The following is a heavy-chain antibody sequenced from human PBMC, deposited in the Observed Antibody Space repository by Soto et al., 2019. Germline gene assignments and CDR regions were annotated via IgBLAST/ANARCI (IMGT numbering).Heavy chain of an antibody. V-gene: IGHV3-30*18. CDR3: AKALGELSPESFDY. CDR2: ISYDGSNE. Sequence: QVQLVESGGGVVQPGKSLRLSCAGSGFTFSNYGMHWVRQAPGKGLEWVAFISYDGSNEYYGDSVKGRVTISRDNSKNTQNLQMNRLRAEDTAVYFCAKALGELSPESFDYWGQGTLVTVSS. J-gene: IGHJ4*02. CDR1: GFTFSNYG. D-gene: IGHD3-16*02.